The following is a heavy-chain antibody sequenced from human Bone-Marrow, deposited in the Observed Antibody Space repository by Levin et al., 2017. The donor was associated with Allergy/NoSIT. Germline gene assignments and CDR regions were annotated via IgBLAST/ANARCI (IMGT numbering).Heavy chain of an antibody. V-gene: IGHV3-23*01. Sequence: GGSLRLSCAASGFTSNTYAMSWVRQAPGKGLEWVSAVSGSGDSTFYADSVKGRFTISRDNSKNALYLQMNSLRAEDTAIYYCAKERERSFFDYWGQGTLVTVSS. CDR1: GFTSNTYA. CDR2: VSGSGDST. J-gene: IGHJ4*02. CDR3: AKERERSFFDY. D-gene: IGHD1-1*01.